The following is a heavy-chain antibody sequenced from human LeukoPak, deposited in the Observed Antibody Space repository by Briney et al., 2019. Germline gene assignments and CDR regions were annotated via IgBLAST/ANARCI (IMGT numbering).Heavy chain of an antibody. V-gene: IGHV4-34*01. J-gene: IGHJ4*02. D-gene: IGHD2-2*01. CDR3: ARALNTNAIDY. CDR2: INHSGST. Sequence: TSETLSLTCAVYGGSFSGYYWSWIRQPPGKGLEWIGEINHSGSTNYNPSLKSRVTISVDRSKNQFSLKLSSVTAADTAVYYCARALNTNAIDYWGQGTLVTVSS. CDR1: GGSFSGYY.